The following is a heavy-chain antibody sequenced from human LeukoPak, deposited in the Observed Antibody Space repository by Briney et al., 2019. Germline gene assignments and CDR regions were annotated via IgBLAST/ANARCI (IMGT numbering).Heavy chain of an antibody. V-gene: IGHV1-8*01. CDR3: ARGTAGYYYGSGSYSDY. J-gene: IGHJ4*02. D-gene: IGHD3-10*01. CDR1: GYTFTSYD. CDR2: MNPNGGNA. Sequence: GASVKVSCKASGYTFTSYDINWVRQATGQGLEWMGWMNPNGGNAGYAQKFQGRVTMTRNTSISTAYMELSSLRSEDTAVYYCARGTAGYYYGSGSYSDYWGQGTLVTVSS.